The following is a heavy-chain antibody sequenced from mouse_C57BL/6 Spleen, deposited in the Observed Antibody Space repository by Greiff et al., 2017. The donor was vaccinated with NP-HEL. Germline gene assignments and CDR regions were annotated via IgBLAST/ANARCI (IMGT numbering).Heavy chain of an antibody. Sequence: EVKVVDSGPELVKPGASVKISCKASGYTFTDYYMNWVKQSHGKSLEWIGDINPNNGGTSYNQKFKGKATLTVDKSSSTAYMELRSLTSEDSAVYYCARNSNYVGYAMDYWGQGTSVTVSS. V-gene: IGHV1-26*01. CDR1: GYTFTDYY. D-gene: IGHD2-5*01. CDR3: ARNSNYVGYAMDY. J-gene: IGHJ4*01. CDR2: INPNNGGT.